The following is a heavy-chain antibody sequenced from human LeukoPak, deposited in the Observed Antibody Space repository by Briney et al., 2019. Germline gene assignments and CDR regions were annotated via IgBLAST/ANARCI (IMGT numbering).Heavy chain of an antibody. V-gene: IGHV3-9*01. CDR2: ITWNSDDM. D-gene: IGHD1-1*01. J-gene: IGHJ4*02. CDR1: GFNFEAYG. CDR3: TRVTSWRTGFDY. Sequence: GGSLRLSCAASGFNFEAYGMYWVRQAPGKGLEWVSGITWNSDDMAYADSVKGRFTISRDNAKNCLYLQMNSLTVEDTALYYCTRVTSWRTGFDYWGQGTLVTVSS.